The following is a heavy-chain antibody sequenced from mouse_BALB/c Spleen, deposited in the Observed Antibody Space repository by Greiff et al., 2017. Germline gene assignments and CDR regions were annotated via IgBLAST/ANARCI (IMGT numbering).Heavy chain of an antibody. CDR1: GYTFTSYW. J-gene: IGHJ3*01. V-gene: IGHV1-7*01. Sequence: VQGVESGAELAKPGASVKMSCKASGYTFTSYWMHWVKQRPGQGLEWIGYINPSTGYTEYNQKFKDKATLTADKSSSTAYMQLSSLTSEDSAVYYCANYDEAYWGQGTLVTVSA. CDR2: INPSTGYT. CDR3: ANYDEAY. D-gene: IGHD2-4*01.